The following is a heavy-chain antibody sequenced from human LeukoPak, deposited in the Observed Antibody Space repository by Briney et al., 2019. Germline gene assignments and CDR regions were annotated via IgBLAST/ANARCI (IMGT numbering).Heavy chain of an antibody. CDR2: ISGSGGRT. V-gene: IGHV3-23*01. Sequence: PGGSLRLSRAASGFTFSCYAMSWVRQAPGKGLEWVSAISGSGGRTYYAGCVKGRLTISRDNSKDTLYLQMNSLRAEDTAVYYCASRGAMVEWYYYYMDVWGKGTTVTVSS. D-gene: IGHD5-18*01. J-gene: IGHJ6*03. CDR1: GFTFSCYA. CDR3: ASRGAMVEWYYYYMDV.